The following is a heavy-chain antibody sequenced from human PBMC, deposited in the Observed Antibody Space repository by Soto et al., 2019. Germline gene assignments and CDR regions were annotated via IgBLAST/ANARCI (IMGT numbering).Heavy chain of an antibody. CDR1: GXTFSSYA. Sequence: LRLSFAASGXTFSSYAMSWVRQAPGKGLEWVSAISGSGGSTYYADSVKGRFTISRDNSKNTLYLQMNSLRAEDTAVYYCAKDFNLEWLSYFDYWGQGTLVTVSS. CDR3: AKDFNLEWLSYFDY. CDR2: ISGSGGST. V-gene: IGHV3-23*01. D-gene: IGHD3-3*01. J-gene: IGHJ4*02.